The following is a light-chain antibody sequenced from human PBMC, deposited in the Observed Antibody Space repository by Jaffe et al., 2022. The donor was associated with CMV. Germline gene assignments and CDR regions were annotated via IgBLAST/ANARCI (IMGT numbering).Light chain of an antibody. CDR1: QSINKY. CDR2: AAS. V-gene: IGKV1-39*01. Sequence: DIQMTQSPSSLSASVGDRVTITCRASQSINKYLNWYQQQPGKAPKLLIFAASSLQDGVPSSFSGSGSGTDFSLTISSLQPEDFATYYCQQSYSTPYTFGQGTKLEIK. CDR3: QQSYSTPYT. J-gene: IGKJ2*01.